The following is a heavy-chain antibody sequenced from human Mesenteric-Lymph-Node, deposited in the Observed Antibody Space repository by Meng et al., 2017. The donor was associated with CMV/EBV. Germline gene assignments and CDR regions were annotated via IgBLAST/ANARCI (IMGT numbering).Heavy chain of an antibody. CDR3: ARGAPSTYYDFWSGYLRMENYYYYYGMDV. CDR2: INSDGSST. V-gene: IGHV3-74*01. D-gene: IGHD3-3*01. Sequence: GGSLRLSCAASGFTFSSYWMHWVRHAPGKGLVWVSRINSDGSSTSYADSVKGRFTISRDNAKNTLYLQMNSLRAEDTAVYYCARGAPSTYYDFWSGYLRMENYYYYYGMDVWGQGTTVTVSS. CDR1: GFTFSSYW. J-gene: IGHJ6*02.